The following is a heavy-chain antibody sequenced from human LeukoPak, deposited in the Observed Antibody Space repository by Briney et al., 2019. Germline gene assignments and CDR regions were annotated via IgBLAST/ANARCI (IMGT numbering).Heavy chain of an antibody. CDR3: ARRYRYNKVKIYY. Sequence: PSETLSLTCTVSDASISSTIYYWGWIRQPPGKGLEWIGNIYYSGSTYYNPSLKSRVTISVDTSKNQFSLKLSSVTAADTAVYHCARRYRYNKVKIYYWGQGILVSVS. D-gene: IGHD1-26*01. J-gene: IGHJ4*02. V-gene: IGHV4-39*01. CDR1: DASISSTIYY. CDR2: IYYSGST.